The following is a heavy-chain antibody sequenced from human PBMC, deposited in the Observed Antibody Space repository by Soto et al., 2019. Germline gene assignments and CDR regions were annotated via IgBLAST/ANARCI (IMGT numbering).Heavy chain of an antibody. Sequence: GASVKVSCKASAGTFSSYASSWVRQAPGQGLEWMGGIIPIFGTANYAQKFQGRVTITADNYTSTAYMEPISLRSEDTDVYYCARGTSYYDSRGEGDAFDIWGQGTMVTVSS. CDR2: IIPIFGTA. D-gene: IGHD3-22*01. CDR1: AGTFSSYA. CDR3: ARGTSYYDSRGEGDAFDI. J-gene: IGHJ3*02. V-gene: IGHV1-69*06.